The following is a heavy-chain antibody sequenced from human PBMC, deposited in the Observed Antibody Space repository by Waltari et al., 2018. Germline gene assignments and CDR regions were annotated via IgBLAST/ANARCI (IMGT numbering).Heavy chain of an antibody. D-gene: IGHD2-21*01. CDR1: GPPFDSYT. CDR3: ATDFRKSSYS. Sequence: QLLQSGGGLVPPVGSLRLSCAASGPPFDSYTMHWVRQSPGKGLQYVSTINNNGGGTHYADSVKGRFSVSRDNSRNKVFLQMGGLRLEDTAVYYCATDFRKSSYSWGQGTLVIVSS. J-gene: IGHJ4*02. V-gene: IGHV3-64*07. CDR2: INNNGGGT.